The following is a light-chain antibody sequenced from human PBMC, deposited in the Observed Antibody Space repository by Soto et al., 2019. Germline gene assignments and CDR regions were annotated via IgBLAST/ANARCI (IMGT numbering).Light chain of an antibody. J-gene: IGLJ2*01. Sequence: QSVLTQPPSASGTPGQRVSMSCSGSSSNIGSNTVNWYQQYPRAAPKLLIYYNNQRPSGVPDRFSVSKSGTSASLSIIGLQSEDEADYYCSTWDYSLNAVLFGGGTKVTVL. CDR2: YNN. V-gene: IGLV1-44*01. CDR3: STWDYSLNAVL. CDR1: SSNIGSNT.